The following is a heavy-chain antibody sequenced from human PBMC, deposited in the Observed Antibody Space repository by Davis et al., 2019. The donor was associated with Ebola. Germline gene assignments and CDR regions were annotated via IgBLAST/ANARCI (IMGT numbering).Heavy chain of an antibody. V-gene: IGHV1-18*01. CDR1: GYTFTSYD. CDR2: ISGYNGNT. CDR3: ARDRYYSSGNYYSGGTFDY. J-gene: IGHJ4*02. Sequence: AASVKVSCKASGYTFTSYDINWVRQAPGQGLEWLGWISGYNGNTNYAQKLQGRVTMTADTSTTTAYMELRSLTSDDTAVYYCARDRYYSSGNYYSGGTFDYWGQGTLVTVSS. D-gene: IGHD3-10*01.